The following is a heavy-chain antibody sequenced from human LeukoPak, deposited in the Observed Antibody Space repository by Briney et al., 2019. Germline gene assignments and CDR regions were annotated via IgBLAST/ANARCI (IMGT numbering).Heavy chain of an antibody. CDR1: RASTSDNY. CDR2: TYTSGDT. J-gene: IGHJ4*02. V-gene: IGHV4-4*07. CDR3: TIGGASGSLAH. Sequence: SETLSLTCTVSRASTSDNYWSWSRQPAGRALEWIGRTYTSGDTNYNPSLKSRASVSVDTSKNQFYLSLRYVTAADTAVYYCTIGGASGSLAHWGPGTLVTVSS. D-gene: IGHD6-13*01.